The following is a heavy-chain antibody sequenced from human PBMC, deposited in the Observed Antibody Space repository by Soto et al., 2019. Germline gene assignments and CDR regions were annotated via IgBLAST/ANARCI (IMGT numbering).Heavy chain of an antibody. J-gene: IGHJ3*01. CDR3: TKGASTSCFSAFDL. CDR1: GFTFDDYA. CDR2: ISWNSGNI. D-gene: IGHD2-2*01. V-gene: IGHV3-9*01. Sequence: EVQLVESGGGVVQPGRSLRLSCSASGFTFDDYAMNWVRQAPGKGLEWVSCISWNSGNIVYADSVRGRFTISRDNAKTSLHLQMNSLRAEDTAVYYCTKGASTSCFSAFDLWGQGTMVTVSS.